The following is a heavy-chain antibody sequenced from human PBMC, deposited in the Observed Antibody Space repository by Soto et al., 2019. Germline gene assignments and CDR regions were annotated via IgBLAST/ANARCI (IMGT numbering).Heavy chain of an antibody. CDR1: GFAFVDHG. CDR3: TRAPLRCSGCSCYSADS. Sequence: PGGSLRLSCRTSGFAFVDHGMSWVRQAPGKGLEWLGFIRSRRSDATQEYAASVKGRFSVSRDDSKSIAYLQMNNLQTEDTGVYYWTRAPLRCSGCSCYSADSWGRGTLVTVSS. J-gene: IGHJ5*01. V-gene: IGHV3-49*04. D-gene: IGHD2-15*01. CDR2: IRSRRSDATQ.